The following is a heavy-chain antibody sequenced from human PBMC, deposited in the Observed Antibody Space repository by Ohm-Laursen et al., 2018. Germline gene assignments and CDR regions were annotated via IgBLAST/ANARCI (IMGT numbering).Heavy chain of an antibody. CDR3: AREYSDDGGYRYDAFDV. J-gene: IGHJ3*01. Sequence: GTLSLTCTLYSGSFGPYYWSWIRQPPGKGLEWIGEINHRGNTNYSPSLKSRVTMSVDTSRNHFSLELTSVTAADTAVYYCAREYSDDGGYRYDAFDVWGRGTVVTVSS. D-gene: IGHD2-15*01. CDR1: SGSFGPYY. V-gene: IGHV4-34*01. CDR2: INHRGNT.